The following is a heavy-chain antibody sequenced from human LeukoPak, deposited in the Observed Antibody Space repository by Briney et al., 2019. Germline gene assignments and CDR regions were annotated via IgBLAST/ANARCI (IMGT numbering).Heavy chain of an antibody. J-gene: IGHJ4*02. Sequence: GGSLRLSCVVSGFTFSSYAMSWVRQAPGKGLEWVSGISGSGGSTYYADSVKGRFTISRDNSKNTLYLQMNRLRAEDTAVYYCAKVPLIAAPKHFDYWGQGTLVTVSS. D-gene: IGHD6-13*01. CDR1: GFTFSSYA. CDR3: AKVPLIAAPKHFDY. CDR2: ISGSGGST. V-gene: IGHV3-23*01.